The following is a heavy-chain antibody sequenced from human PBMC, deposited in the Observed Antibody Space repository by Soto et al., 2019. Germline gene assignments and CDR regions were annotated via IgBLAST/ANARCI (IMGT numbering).Heavy chain of an antibody. CDR2: IYSGGST. V-gene: IGHV3-66*01. Sequence: GGSLRHSCASSGVTVSSNYMILVRQAPGKGLEWVSVIYSGGSTYYADSVKGRFTISRDNSKNTLYLQMNSLRAEDTAVYYCARSSDGYSSSWSFDYWGQGTLVTVSS. D-gene: IGHD6-13*01. CDR3: ARSSDGYSSSWSFDY. CDR1: GVTVSSNY. J-gene: IGHJ4*02.